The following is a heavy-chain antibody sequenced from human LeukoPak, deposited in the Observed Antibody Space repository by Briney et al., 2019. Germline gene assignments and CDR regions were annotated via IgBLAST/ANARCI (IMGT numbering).Heavy chain of an antibody. D-gene: IGHD1-26*01. CDR2: IYSGGST. J-gene: IGHJ3*02. CDR1: GFXVSSNY. V-gene: IGHV3-53*04. CDR3: ARDLGAYSGSYPDAFDI. Sequence: GGSLRLSCAASGFXVSSNYMSWVRQAPGKGLKWVSVIYSGGSTYYADSVKGRFTISRHNSKNTLYLQMNSLRAEDTAVYYCARDLGAYSGSYPDAFDIWGQATMVTVSS.